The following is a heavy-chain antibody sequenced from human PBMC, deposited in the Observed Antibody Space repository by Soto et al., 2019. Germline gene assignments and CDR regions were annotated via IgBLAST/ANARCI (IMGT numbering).Heavy chain of an antibody. CDR1: GGSFSGYY. V-gene: IGHV4-34*01. CDR3: AREKEQLDFYFDY. CDR2: INHSGST. Sequence: QVQLQQWGAGLLKPSETLSLTCAVYGGSFSGYYWSWIRQPPGKGLEWIGEINHSGSTNYNPSLKSRVTISVDTSKNQFSLKLSSVTAADTAVYYCAREKEQLDFYFDYWGQGTLVTVSS. D-gene: IGHD6-13*01. J-gene: IGHJ4*02.